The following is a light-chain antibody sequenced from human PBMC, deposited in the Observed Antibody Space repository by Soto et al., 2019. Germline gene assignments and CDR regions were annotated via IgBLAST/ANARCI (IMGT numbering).Light chain of an antibody. V-gene: IGKV3-20*01. J-gene: IGKJ2*02. Sequence: EIVLTQSPGTLSLSPGEIATLSCRASQSVDSMYLAWYHLTPDQALRLLMYITSDRSTGVPDRFSGSGSGTDFTLTISRLEPADFAVYRCQYYGSSPWTFGQGNKRAIK. CDR2: ITS. CDR3: QYYGSSPWT. CDR1: QSVDSMY.